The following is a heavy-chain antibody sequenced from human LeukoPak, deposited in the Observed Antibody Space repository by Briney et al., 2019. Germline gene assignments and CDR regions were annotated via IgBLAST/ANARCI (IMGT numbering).Heavy chain of an antibody. J-gene: IGHJ4*02. CDR1: GFTFSSYA. Sequence: TGGSLRLSCAASGFTFSSYAMSWVRQAPGKGLEWVAVTYSDGRTYYADSVKGRFTISRDNSKNTLYLQMNSLRAEDTAVYYCARSIAAAGTHPYYFDFWGQGTLVTVSS. CDR2: TYSDGRT. D-gene: IGHD6-13*01. V-gene: IGHV3-53*01. CDR3: ARSIAAAGTHPYYFDF.